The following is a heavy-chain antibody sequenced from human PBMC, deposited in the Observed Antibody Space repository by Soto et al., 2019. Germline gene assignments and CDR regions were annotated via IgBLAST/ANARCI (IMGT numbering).Heavy chain of an antibody. J-gene: IGHJ6*02. CDR3: ARDLLSGYYGMDV. V-gene: IGHV3-21*01. CDR2: ISSSSSYI. CDR1: GFSFCSCS. D-gene: IGHD3-10*01. Sequence: GGLLRVSCAACGFSFCSCSMNWVRQAPGKGLEWVSSISSSSSYIYYADSVKGRFTISRDNAKNSLYLQMNSLRAEDTAVYYCARDLLSGYYGMDVWGQGTTVTVSS.